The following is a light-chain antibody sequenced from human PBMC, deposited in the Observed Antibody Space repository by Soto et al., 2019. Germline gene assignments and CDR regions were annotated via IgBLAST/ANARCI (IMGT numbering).Light chain of an antibody. J-gene: IGLJ1*01. CDR1: SSDIGAYDY. Sequence: QAVVTQPASLSGSPGQSITISCTGTSSDIGAYDYVSWFQQHPGKAPKLMIYEVNKRPSGVPDRFSGSKSGNTASLTVSGLQAEDEADYYCSSYAGSSNVFGTGTKVTVL. CDR2: EVN. V-gene: IGLV2-8*01. CDR3: SSYAGSSNV.